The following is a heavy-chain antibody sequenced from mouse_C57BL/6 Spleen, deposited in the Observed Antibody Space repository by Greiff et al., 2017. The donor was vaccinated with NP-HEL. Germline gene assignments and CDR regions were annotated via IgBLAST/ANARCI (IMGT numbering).Heavy chain of an antibody. Sequence: QVHVKQSGAELARPGASVKMSCKASGYTFTSYTMHWVKQRPGQGLEWIGYINPSSGYTKYNQKFKDKATLTADKSSSTAYMQLSSLTSEDSAVYYCARSGDGYYAWFAYWGQGTLVTVSA. D-gene: IGHD2-3*01. CDR1: GYTFTSYT. CDR2: INPSSGYT. V-gene: IGHV1-4*01. J-gene: IGHJ3*01. CDR3: ARSGDGYYAWFAY.